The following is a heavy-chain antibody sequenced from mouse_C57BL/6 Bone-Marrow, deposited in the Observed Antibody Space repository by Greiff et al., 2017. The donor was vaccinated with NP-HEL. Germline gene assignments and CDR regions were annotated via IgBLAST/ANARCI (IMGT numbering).Heavy chain of an antibody. Sequence: QVQLQQPGAELVKPGASVKLSCKASGYTFTSYWMQWVKQRPGQGLEWIGEIDPSDSYTNYNQKFKGKATLTVDTSSSTAYMQLSSLTAEDSAVYYCARSDGSSYWYYWGQGTTLTVSS. J-gene: IGHJ2*01. V-gene: IGHV1-50*01. D-gene: IGHD1-1*01. CDR3: ARSDGSSYWYY. CDR2: IDPSDSYT. CDR1: GYTFTSYW.